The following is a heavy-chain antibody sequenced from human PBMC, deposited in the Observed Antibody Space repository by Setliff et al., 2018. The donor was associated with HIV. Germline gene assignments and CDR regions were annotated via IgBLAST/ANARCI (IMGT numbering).Heavy chain of an antibody. CDR2: VYSGGNT. CDR1: GDSFTTTSHS. D-gene: IGHD2-21*01. V-gene: IGHV4-61*09. Sequence: PSETLSLTCDVSGDSFTTTSHSWAWLRQPAGRGLEWIGHVYSGGNTDYNPSLASRVSILMSTSEIQFPLTLNSVTAADTAKYYCARGRLMGSSVLFFDFWGQGILVTVSS. CDR3: ARGRLMGSSVLFFDF. J-gene: IGHJ4*02.